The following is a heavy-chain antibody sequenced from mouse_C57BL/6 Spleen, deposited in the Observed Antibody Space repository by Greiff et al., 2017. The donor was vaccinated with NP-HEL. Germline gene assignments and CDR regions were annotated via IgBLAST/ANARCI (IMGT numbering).Heavy chain of an antibody. CDR2: IDPENGDT. D-gene: IGHD1-1*01. J-gene: IGHJ1*03. CDR1: GFNIKDDY. V-gene: IGHV14-4*01. CDR3: TVYAVVATRYFDV. Sequence: EVKLQESGAELVRPGASVKLSCTASGFNIKDDYMHWVKQRPEQGLEWIGWIDPENGDTEYASKFQGKATITADTSSNTAYLQLSSLTSEDTAVYYCTVYAVVATRYFDVWGTGTTVTVSS.